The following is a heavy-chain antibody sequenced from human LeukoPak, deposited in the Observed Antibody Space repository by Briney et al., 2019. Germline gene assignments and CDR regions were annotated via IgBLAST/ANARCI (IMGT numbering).Heavy chain of an antibody. CDR3: AKYFNWGYDYYYYMDV. Sequence: PGGSLRLSCAASGFTFSSYAMSWVRQAPGKGLEWVSDISGSGGSTYYADSVKGRFTISRDNSKNTLYLQMNSLRAEDTAVYYCAKYFNWGYDYYYYMDVWGKGTTVTVSS. CDR2: ISGSGGST. D-gene: IGHD3-9*01. V-gene: IGHV3-23*01. J-gene: IGHJ6*03. CDR1: GFTFSSYA.